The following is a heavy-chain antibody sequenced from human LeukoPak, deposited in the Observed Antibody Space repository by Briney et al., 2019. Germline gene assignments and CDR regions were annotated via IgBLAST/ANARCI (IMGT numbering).Heavy chain of an antibody. J-gene: IGHJ4*02. CDR1: GYTFTSYY. D-gene: IGHD6-19*01. CDR3: ARCGDCGEAVADAVSDY. CDR2: INPSGGST. Sequence: ASVKVSCKASGYTFTSYYMHWVRQAPGQGLEWMGIINPSGGSTSYAQKFQGRVTMTRDTYTSTVYMELSSLRSEDTAVYYCARCGDCGEAVADAVSDYWGQGTLVTVSS. V-gene: IGHV1-46*01.